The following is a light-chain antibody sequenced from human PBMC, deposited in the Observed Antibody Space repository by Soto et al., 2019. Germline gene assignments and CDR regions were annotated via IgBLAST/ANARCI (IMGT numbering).Light chain of an antibody. Sequence: EIVMTQSPSTLSVSPGERATLSCRASQSVSSNLAWYQQKVGQAPRLLIYGASTRAAGIPARFSGRGSWTDFNLTISSLQSEDVAVYDCQQYNNWPLYTFGQGTKLYIK. V-gene: IGKV3-15*01. J-gene: IGKJ2*01. CDR1: QSVSSN. CDR3: QQYNNWPLYT. CDR2: GAS.